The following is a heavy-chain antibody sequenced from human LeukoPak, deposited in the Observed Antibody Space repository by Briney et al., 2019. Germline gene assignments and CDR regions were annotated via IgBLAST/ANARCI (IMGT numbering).Heavy chain of an antibody. J-gene: IGHJ4*02. CDR1: GFTFSSYA. Sequence: PGGSLRLSCAASGFTFSSYAMSWVRQAPGKGLEWVSAISGSGGSTYYADSVKGRFTISRDNSKNTLYLQMNSLRAEDTAVYFCAKGVSKSRFIFDYWGQGTLVTVSS. CDR2: ISGSGGST. D-gene: IGHD5/OR15-5a*01. CDR3: AKGVSKSRFIFDY. V-gene: IGHV3-23*01.